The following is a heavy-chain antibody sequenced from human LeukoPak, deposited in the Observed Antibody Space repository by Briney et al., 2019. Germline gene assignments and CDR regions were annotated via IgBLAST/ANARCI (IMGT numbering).Heavy chain of an antibody. CDR2: IFYDGSP. V-gene: IGHV4-39*01. CDR1: GGSISSSSYK. J-gene: IGHJ6*02. CDR3: VRQVNYDHYGMDV. D-gene: IGHD3-22*01. Sequence: SETLSLTCTVSGGSISSSSYKWGWIRQPPGKGLERIGNIFYDGSPNYNPSLKSRLTISGDTSKNQFSLRLSSVNAADTAVYYCVRQVNYDHYGMDVWGQGTTVTVSS.